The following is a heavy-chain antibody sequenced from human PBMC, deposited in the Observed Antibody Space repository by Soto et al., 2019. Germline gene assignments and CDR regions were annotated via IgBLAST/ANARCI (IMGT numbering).Heavy chain of an antibody. CDR3: AKGRGSGWAWYFDK. CDR2: ISDTGAST. J-gene: IGHJ4*02. D-gene: IGHD6-19*01. Sequence: EVRLLEAGGGLKQPGGSLSLSCAASGFTFKESAMNWVRQAPGKGLEWVASISDTGASTWYAESVRGRLSISRDNSKNTLYLQMNSLRGEDTAVYYCAKGRGSGWAWYFDKWCQGTLVTVSS. CDR1: GFTFKESA. V-gene: IGHV3-23*01.